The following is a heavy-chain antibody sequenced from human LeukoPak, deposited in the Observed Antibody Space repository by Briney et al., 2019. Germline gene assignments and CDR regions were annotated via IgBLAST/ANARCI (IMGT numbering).Heavy chain of an antibody. CDR2: INWSGGST. Sequence: GSLRLSCTAPGFPFDEHGMNWVRQVPGKGLEWVSGINWSGGSTGYADPLRGRFTISRDNAKNSLYLQMDSLRAEDTALYYCARAPITSPFYFDYWGQGTLVTVSS. V-gene: IGHV3-20*04. CDR3: ARAPITSPFYFDY. J-gene: IGHJ4*02. CDR1: GFPFDEHG. D-gene: IGHD2-2*01.